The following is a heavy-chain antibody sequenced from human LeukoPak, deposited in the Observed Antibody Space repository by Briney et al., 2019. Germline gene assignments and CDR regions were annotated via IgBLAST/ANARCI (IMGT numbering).Heavy chain of an antibody. V-gene: IGHV4-39*07. CDR2: IYYNGTP. CDR3: ATIPLACFDCLFY. J-gene: IGHJ4*02. D-gene: IGHD3-9*01. Sequence: PSEALSLTCSFSGGSLRSYIYYWGWTRHPPGKGLEWIGSIYYNGTPYYHPSLKSRVSISVDTSKNQFSLNMNSVTAADTAVYFCATIPLACFDCLFYWGQGSLVTVPS. CDR1: GGSLRSYIYY.